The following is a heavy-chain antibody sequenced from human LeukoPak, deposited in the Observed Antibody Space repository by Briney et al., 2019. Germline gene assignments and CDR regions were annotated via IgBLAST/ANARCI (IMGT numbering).Heavy chain of an antibody. V-gene: IGHV4-59*01. CDR3: ARVPAEVGVDYYGMDV. CDR2: IYYSGST. CDR1: GGSISSYY. J-gene: IGHJ6*02. D-gene: IGHD3-16*01. Sequence: KPSETLSLTCTVSGGSISSYYWSWLRQPPGKGLEWLGYIYYSGSTNYNPSLKSRVTISVDTSKNQFSLKRSSVTAADTAVYYCARVPAEVGVDYYGMDVWGQGTTVTVSS.